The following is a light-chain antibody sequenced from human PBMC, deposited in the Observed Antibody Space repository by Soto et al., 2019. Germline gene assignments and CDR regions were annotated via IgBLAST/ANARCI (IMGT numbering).Light chain of an antibody. Sequence: DIVMTQSPDSLAVSLGERATMNCKSSQSVLYSSNNKNYLAWYQQKPGQPPKLLIYWASTRESGVPDRFSGSGSGTDFTLTISSLQAEDVAVYYCQQHYRIPFTFGPGTKVDIK. CDR2: WAS. CDR1: QSVLYSSNNKNY. CDR3: QQHYRIPFT. J-gene: IGKJ3*01. V-gene: IGKV4-1*01.